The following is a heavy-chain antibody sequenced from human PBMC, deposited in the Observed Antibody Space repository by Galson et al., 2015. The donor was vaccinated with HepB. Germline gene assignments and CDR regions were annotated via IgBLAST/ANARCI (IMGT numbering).Heavy chain of an antibody. CDR1: GFTFSSYG. Sequence: SLRLSCAASGFTFSSYGMHWVRQAPGKGLEWVAVIWYDGSNKYYADTVKGRFTISRDNSKNTLYLQMNNLRAEDTAVYYCARKDGSGSYRDYYYMDVWGKGTTVTVSS. CDR2: IWYDGSNK. V-gene: IGHV3-33*01. CDR3: ARKDGSGSYRDYYYMDV. D-gene: IGHD3-10*01. J-gene: IGHJ6*03.